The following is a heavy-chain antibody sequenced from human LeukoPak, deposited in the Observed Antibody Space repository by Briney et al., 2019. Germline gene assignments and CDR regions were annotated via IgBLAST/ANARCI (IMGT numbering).Heavy chain of an antibody. J-gene: IGHJ4*02. V-gene: IGHV6-1*01. CDR3: ARRRYYGYTGYFDY. D-gene: IGHD3-22*01. CDR2: TFYSSKWYN. Sequence: SQTLSLTCAISGDSVSSDNSAWNWFRQSPSRGLEWLGRTFYSSKWYNDYAVSVKSRITINPDTSKNQFSLQLNSVIAEDTAVYYCARRRYYGYTGYFDYWGQGTPVTVSS. CDR1: GDSVSSDNSA.